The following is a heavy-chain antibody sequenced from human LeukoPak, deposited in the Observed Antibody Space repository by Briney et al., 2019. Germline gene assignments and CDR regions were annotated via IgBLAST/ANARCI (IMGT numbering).Heavy chain of an antibody. D-gene: IGHD2-21*02. J-gene: IGHJ3*02. V-gene: IGHV3-33*06. CDR2: IWCDGSNK. Sequence: PGRSLRLSCAASGFTFSSYGMHWVRQAPGKRLEWVVVIWCDGSNKYYADSVKGRFTISRDNSKNTLYLQMNSLRAEDTAVYYCANGDLAYCGGDCYSGAFDIWGQGTMVTVSS. CDR3: ANGDLAYCGGDCYSGAFDI. CDR1: GFTFSSYG.